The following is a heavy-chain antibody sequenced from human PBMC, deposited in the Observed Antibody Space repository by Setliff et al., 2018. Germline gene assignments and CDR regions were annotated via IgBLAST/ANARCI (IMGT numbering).Heavy chain of an antibody. D-gene: IGHD3-22*01. V-gene: IGHV1-46*01. J-gene: IGHJ3*02. CDR1: GYTFTSYY. Sequence: GASVKVSCKASGYTFTSYYMHWVRQAPGQGLEWMGRINPSGGSTSYAQKFQGRVTMTRDTSKSQFSMKLSCVTSADTAVYYCATHAPNYGDSSGYYLRAFDIWGQGTMVTVSS. CDR3: ATHAPNYGDSSGYYLRAFDI. CDR2: INPSGGST.